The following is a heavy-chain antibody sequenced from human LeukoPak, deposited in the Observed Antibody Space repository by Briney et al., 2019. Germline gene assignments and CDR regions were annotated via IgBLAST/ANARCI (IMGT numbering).Heavy chain of an antibody. CDR1: GFTFSSFS. J-gene: IGHJ4*02. V-gene: IGHV3-21*01. D-gene: IGHD6-13*01. CDR3: ARGSSWSDY. CDR2: ISSSSDYI. Sequence: GGSLRLSCAASGFTFSSFSMNWVRQAPGKGLEWVSSISSSSDYIYYADSVKGRFTISRDNAKNSLYLRMNSLRAEDTAVYYCARGSSWSDYWGQGTLVTVSS.